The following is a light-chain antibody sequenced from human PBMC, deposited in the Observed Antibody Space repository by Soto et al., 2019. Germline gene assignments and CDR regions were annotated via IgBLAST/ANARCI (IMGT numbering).Light chain of an antibody. Sequence: ENVLTQSPGTLSLSPGERATLSCRASQSVGNRYLAWYQQKPGQAPRLLIYATSSRATGVPDRFSGSGSGTAFTLTISRLEPEDSAVYYCQQSGGSPYTFGPGTKLEIK. V-gene: IGKV3-20*01. J-gene: IGKJ2*01. CDR3: QQSGGSPYT. CDR1: QSVGNRY. CDR2: ATS.